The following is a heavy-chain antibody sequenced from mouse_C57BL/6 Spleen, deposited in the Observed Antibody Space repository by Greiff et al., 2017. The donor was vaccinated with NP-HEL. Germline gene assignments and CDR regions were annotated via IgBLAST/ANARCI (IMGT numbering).Heavy chain of an antibody. J-gene: IGHJ4*01. D-gene: IGHD1-1*01. CDR2: INPSNGGT. Sequence: VQLQRPGTELVKPGASVKLSCKASGYTFTSYWMHWVKQRPGQGLEWIGNINPSNGGTNYNEKFKSKATLTVDKSSSTAYMQLSSLTSEDSAVYYCAKGGSSPYYAMDYWGQGTSVTVSS. CDR1: GYTFTSYW. CDR3: AKGGSSPYYAMDY. V-gene: IGHV1-53*01.